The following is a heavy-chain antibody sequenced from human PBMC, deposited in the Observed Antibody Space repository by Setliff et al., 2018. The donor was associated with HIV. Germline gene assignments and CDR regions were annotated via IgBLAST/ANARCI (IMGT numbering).Heavy chain of an antibody. CDR3: ARDRTGGTFDI. D-gene: IGHD3-16*01. V-gene: IGHV4-4*07. Sequence: TSETLSLTCTVSGDSISSYYWSWIRQPAGKGLEWIGRIYTSGSTNYNPSPKSRVTMSVDTSKNQFSLKLGSVTAADTAVFYCARDRTGGTFDIWGQGTMVTVSS. J-gene: IGHJ3*02. CDR2: IYTSGST. CDR1: GDSISSYY.